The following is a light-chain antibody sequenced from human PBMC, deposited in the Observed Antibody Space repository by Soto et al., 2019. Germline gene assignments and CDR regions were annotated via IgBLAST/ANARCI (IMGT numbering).Light chain of an antibody. CDR1: TRDIAGYNY. CDR2: QVT. J-gene: IGLJ1*01. V-gene: IGLV2-14*01. CDR3: TSFSSSTSLYV. Sequence: QSALTQPASVSGSLGQSITTSCTGTTRDIAGYNYISWYQQLPGKAPKLMIYQVTIRPSGISNRFSGSKSGNTASLTISGLQAEDEADYYCTSFSSSTSLYVFGTGTKV.